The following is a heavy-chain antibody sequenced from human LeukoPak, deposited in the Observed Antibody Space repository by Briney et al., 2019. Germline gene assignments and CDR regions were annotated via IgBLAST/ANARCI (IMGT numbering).Heavy chain of an antibody. D-gene: IGHD3-10*01. V-gene: IGHV3-7*01. CDR2: IKQDGSEK. J-gene: IGHJ5*02. Sequence: GGSLRLSCAASGFTFSSYWMSWVRQAPGKGLEWVANIKQDGSEKYYVDSVKGRFTISRDNAKNSLYLQMNSLRAEDTAVYYCARSRPSGSYNNWFDPWGQGTLVTVSS. CDR3: ARSRPSGSYNNWFDP. CDR1: GFTFSSYW.